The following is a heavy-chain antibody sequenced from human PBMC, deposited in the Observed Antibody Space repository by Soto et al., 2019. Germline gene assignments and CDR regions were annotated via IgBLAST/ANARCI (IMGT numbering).Heavy chain of an antibody. Sequence: QVQLQESGPGLVKPSETLSLTCTVSGGSISSYYWSWIRQPAGKGLEWIGRIYTSGSTNYNPSLTSRVTMAVDTSKNQFSLKLSSVTAADTAVYYCATALLDPYYYYGMDVWGQGTPVTVSS. CDR3: ATALLDPYYYYGMDV. CDR1: GGSISSYY. J-gene: IGHJ6*02. D-gene: IGHD1-1*01. CDR2: IYTSGST. V-gene: IGHV4-4*07.